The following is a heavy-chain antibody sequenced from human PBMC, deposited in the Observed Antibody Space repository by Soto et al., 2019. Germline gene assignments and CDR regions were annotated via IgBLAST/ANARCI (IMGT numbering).Heavy chain of an antibody. V-gene: IGHV1-69*04. J-gene: IGHJ6*02. CDR3: ARDEVAAAGTFWYYYGMDG. CDR1: GGTFSSYT. Sequence: SVKVSCKASGGTFSSYTISWVRQAPGQGLEWMGRIIPILGIANYAQKFQGRVTITADKSTSTAYMELSSLRSEDTAVYYCARDEVAAAGTFWYYYGMDGWGQGTTVTVSS. CDR2: IIPILGIA. D-gene: IGHD6-13*01.